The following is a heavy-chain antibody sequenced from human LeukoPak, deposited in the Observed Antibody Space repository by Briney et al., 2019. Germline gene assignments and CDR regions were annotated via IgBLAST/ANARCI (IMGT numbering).Heavy chain of an antibody. CDR3: AKGCDSSGEQPVDY. Sequence: PGRSLRLSCAASGFTFSSYGMHWVRQAPGKGLEWVAVISYDGSNKYYADSVKGRFTISRDNSKNTLYLQMNSLRAEDTAVYYCAKGCDSSGEQPVDYWGRGTLVTVSS. V-gene: IGHV3-30*18. CDR1: GFTFSSYG. D-gene: IGHD3-22*01. J-gene: IGHJ4*02. CDR2: ISYDGSNK.